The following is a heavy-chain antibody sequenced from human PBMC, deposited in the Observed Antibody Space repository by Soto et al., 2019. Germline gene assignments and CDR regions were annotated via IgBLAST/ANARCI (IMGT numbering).Heavy chain of an antibody. V-gene: IGHV3-11*05. CDR2: SSSSASHT. CDR1: GFTFSDYY. Sequence: QVQLVESGGGLVKPGGSLRLSCAVSGFTFSDYYMTWIRQAPGTGREWVSYSSSSASHTNYADSVKGRFTISRDNAKNSLFRQMNSLRAEATAVYYCARGRVAAADYFDCWGQGTLVTVSS. CDR3: ARGRVAAADYFDC. J-gene: IGHJ4*02. D-gene: IGHD2-2*01.